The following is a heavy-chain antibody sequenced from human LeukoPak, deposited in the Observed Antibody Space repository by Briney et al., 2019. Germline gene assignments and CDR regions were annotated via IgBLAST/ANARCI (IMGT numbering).Heavy chain of an antibody. CDR3: ARDPIAAEPDYFDY. J-gene: IGHJ4*02. D-gene: IGHD6-25*01. V-gene: IGHV3-30*04. CDR1: GFHFATYA. CDR2: IFDERNK. Sequence: PGGSLRLSCSASGFHFATYAMHWVRQAPGKGLEWVAVIFDERNKFVADSVKGRFTISRDYFKNTLYLQMNSLRDEDTCIYYCARDPIAAEPDYFDYWGQGTLVTVSS.